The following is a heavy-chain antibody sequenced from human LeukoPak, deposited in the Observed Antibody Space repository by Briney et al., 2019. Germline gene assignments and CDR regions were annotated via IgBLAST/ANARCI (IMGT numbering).Heavy chain of an antibody. D-gene: IGHD5/OR15-5a*01. J-gene: IGHJ5*02. CDR2: ISDSGDFT. CDR3: RRQFLVGVS. V-gene: IGHV3-23*01. Sequence: PGGSLRLSCAASGFSVNNYGMRWVRQAPGKGLEWVSSISDSGDFTSYADSVKGRFTISRDNSKNTLYLQMNSLSAEDTAMYYCRRQFLVGVSWGPGTLVTVSS. CDR1: GFSVNNYG.